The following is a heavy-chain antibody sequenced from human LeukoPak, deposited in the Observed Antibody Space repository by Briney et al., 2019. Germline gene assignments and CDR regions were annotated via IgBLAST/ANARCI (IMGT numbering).Heavy chain of an antibody. Sequence: GGSLRLSCAASGFTFSSYSMNWVRQAPGKGLEWVSSISSSSSYIYYADSVKGRFTISRDNAKNSLYLQMNSLGAGDTAVYYCAREKQQLATYYFDYWGQGTLVTVSS. CDR3: AREKQQLATYYFDY. V-gene: IGHV3-21*01. J-gene: IGHJ4*02. CDR2: ISSSSSYI. D-gene: IGHD6-13*01. CDR1: GFTFSSYS.